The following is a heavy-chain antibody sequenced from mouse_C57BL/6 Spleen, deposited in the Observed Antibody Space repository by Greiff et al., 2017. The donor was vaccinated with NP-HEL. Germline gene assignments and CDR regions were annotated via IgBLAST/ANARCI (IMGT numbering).Heavy chain of an antibody. CDR2: IDPSDSYT. Sequence: QVQLQQPGAELVMPGASVKLSCKASGYTFTSYWMHWVKQRPGQGLEWIGEIDPSDSYTNYNQKFKGKSTLTVDKSSSTAYMQLSSLTSEDSAVYYCARRELREFDYWGKGTTLTVSS. CDR3: ARRELREFDY. CDR1: GYTFTSYW. V-gene: IGHV1-69*01. J-gene: IGHJ2*01. D-gene: IGHD1-1*01.